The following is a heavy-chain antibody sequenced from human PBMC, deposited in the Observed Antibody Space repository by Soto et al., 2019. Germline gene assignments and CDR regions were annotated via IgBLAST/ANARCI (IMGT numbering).Heavy chain of an antibody. CDR1: GFTFSSYG. Sequence: QVQLVESGGGVVQPGRSLRLSCAASGFTFSSYGMHWVRQAPGKGLEWVAVISYDGSNKYYADSVKGRFTISRDNSKNTLYLQMNSLRAEYTAVYYCAKDYSGWDNYYGMDVW. J-gene: IGHJ6*01. CDR2: ISYDGSNK. CDR3: AKDYSGWDNYYGMDV. D-gene: IGHD6-19*01. V-gene: IGHV3-30*18.